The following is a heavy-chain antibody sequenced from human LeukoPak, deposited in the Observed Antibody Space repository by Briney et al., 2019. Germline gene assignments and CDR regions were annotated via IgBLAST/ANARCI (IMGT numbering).Heavy chain of an antibody. CDR2: INHSGST. CDR1: GGSFSGYY. Sequence: PSETLSLTCAVYGGSFSGYYWSWIRQPPGKGLEWIGEINHSGSTNYNPSLKSRVTISVDTSKNQFFLNLSSVSAADTAVFYCATHQDAFDIWGQGTMVTVSS. J-gene: IGHJ3*02. CDR3: ATHQDAFDI. V-gene: IGHV4-34*01.